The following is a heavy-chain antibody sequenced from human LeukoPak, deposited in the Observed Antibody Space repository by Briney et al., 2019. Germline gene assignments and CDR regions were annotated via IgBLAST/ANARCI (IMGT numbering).Heavy chain of an antibody. CDR1: GYSFTSYW. CDR2: IYPGDSDT. D-gene: IGHD2-2*01. V-gene: IGHV5-51*01. CDR3: ARQYCSSTSCYSTDFDY. J-gene: IGHJ4*02. Sequence: GESLKISCKGSGYSFTSYWIGWVRQMPGKGLEWMGIIYPGDSDTRYSPSFQGQVTISADKSISTAYLQWSSLKASDTAVYYCARQYCSSTSCYSTDFDYWGQGTLVTVSS.